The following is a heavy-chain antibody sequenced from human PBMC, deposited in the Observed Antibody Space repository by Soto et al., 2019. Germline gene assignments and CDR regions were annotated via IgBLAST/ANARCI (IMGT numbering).Heavy chain of an antibody. J-gene: IGHJ6*02. V-gene: IGHV3-33*01. CDR1: GFTLSSYG. Sequence: HPGGSLRLSCAASGFTLSSYGMHWVRQAPGKGLEWVAVIWYDGSNKYYADSVKGRFTISRDNSKNTLYLQMNSLRAEDTAVYYCARDQVVVAATHYYYYGMDVWGQGTTVTVSS. CDR3: ARDQVVVAATHYYYYGMDV. D-gene: IGHD2-15*01. CDR2: IWYDGSNK.